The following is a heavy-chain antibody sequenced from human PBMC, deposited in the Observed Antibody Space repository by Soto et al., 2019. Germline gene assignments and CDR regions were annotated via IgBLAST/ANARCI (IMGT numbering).Heavy chain of an antibody. CDR3: ARRTVVSLFDY. J-gene: IGHJ4*02. CDR1: GFTFSSYA. V-gene: IGHV3-30-3*01. CDR2: IPYDGSNK. D-gene: IGHD2-15*01. Sequence: QVQLVESGGGVVQPGRSLRLSCAASGFTFSSYAMHWVRQAPGKGLEWVAVIPYDGSNKYYADSVKGRFTISRDSSKNTLFLQMNSLTAEDTAVYYCARRTVVSLFDYWGQGTLVTVSS.